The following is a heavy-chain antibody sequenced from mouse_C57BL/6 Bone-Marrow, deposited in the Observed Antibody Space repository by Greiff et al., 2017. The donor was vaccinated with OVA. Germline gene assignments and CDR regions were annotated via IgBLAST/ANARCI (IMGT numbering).Heavy chain of an antibody. D-gene: IGHD4-1*01. J-gene: IGHJ1*03. CDR3: ARSPNWDWYFDV. CDR2: SRNKANDYTT. Sequence: EVNLVESGGGLVQSGRSLRLSCATSGFTFSDFYMEWVRQAPGKGLEWIAASRNKANDYTTEYSASVKGRFIVSRDTSQSILYLQMNALRAEDTAIYYCARSPNWDWYFDVWGTGTTVTVSS. V-gene: IGHV7-1*01. CDR1: GFTFSDFY.